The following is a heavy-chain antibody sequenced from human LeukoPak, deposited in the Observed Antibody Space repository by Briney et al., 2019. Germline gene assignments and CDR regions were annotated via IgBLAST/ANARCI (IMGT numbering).Heavy chain of an antibody. Sequence: GGSLRLSCAASGFTFSSYSMNWVRQAPGKGPEWVSSISSSSSYIYYADSVKGRFTISRDNAKNSLYLQMNSLRAEDTAVYYCARDRGGSYLGGYYFDYWGQGTLVTVSS. D-gene: IGHD1-26*01. J-gene: IGHJ4*02. V-gene: IGHV3-21*01. CDR3: ARDRGGSYLGGYYFDY. CDR1: GFTFSSYS. CDR2: ISSSSSYI.